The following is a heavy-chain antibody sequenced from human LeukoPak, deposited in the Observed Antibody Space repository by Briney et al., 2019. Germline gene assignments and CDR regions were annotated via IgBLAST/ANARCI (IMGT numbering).Heavy chain of an antibody. CDR1: GGSISSYY. Sequence: SETLSLTCTVSGGSISSYYWSWIRQPAGKGLEWIGRIYTSGSTNYNPSLKSRVTMSVDTSKNQFSLKLSSVTAADTAVYYCAREKWLRLPGWFDPWGQGTLVTVSS. D-gene: IGHD5-12*01. V-gene: IGHV4-4*07. J-gene: IGHJ5*02. CDR2: IYTSGST. CDR3: AREKWLRLPGWFDP.